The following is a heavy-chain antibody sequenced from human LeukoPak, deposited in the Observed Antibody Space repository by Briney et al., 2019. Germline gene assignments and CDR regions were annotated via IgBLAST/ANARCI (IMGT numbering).Heavy chain of an antibody. CDR2: ISNSNTI. V-gene: IGHV3-48*04. J-gene: IGHJ6*04. D-gene: IGHD3-10*02. CDR1: GFTFSSYG. Sequence: GGSLRLSCAASGFTFSSYGMTWVRQAPGKGLEWISYISNSNTIYYADSVKGRFTISRDNAKNSLYLQMNSLRAEDTAVYYCAELGITMIGGVWGKGTTVTISS. CDR3: AELGITMIGGV.